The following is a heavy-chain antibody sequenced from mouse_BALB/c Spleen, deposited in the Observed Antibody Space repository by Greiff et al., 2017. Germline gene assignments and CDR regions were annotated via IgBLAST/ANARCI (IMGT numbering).Heavy chain of an antibody. Sequence: EVMLVESGGGLVQPGGSRKLSCAASGFTFSSFGMHWVRQAPEKGLEWVAYISSGSSTIYYADTVKGRFTISRDNPKNTLFLQMTSLRSEDTAMYYCARTELRGYFDYWGQGTTLTVSS. D-gene: IGHD1-1*01. CDR1: GFTFSSFG. J-gene: IGHJ2*01. CDR2: ISSGSSTI. V-gene: IGHV5-17*02. CDR3: ARTELRGYFDY.